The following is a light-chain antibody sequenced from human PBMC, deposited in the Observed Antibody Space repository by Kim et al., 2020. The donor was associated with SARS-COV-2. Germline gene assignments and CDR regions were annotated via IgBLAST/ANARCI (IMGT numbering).Light chain of an antibody. CDR2: STT. V-gene: IGLV8-61*01. J-gene: IGLJ3*02. CDR1: TGDVSTSYY. CDR3: VLYMGSGSWV. Sequence: GETVTLPCGSSTGDVSTSYYASWYQQTPGQAPLTLIYSTTTRSSGVPDRFSGSNLGNTAALTITGAQADDEADYYCVLYMGSGSWVFGGGTQLTVL.